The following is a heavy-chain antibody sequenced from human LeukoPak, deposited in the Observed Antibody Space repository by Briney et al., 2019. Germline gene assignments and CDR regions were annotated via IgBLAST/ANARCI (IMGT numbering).Heavy chain of an antibody. CDR3: ARDLSSTSCYL. D-gene: IGHD2-2*01. V-gene: IGHV3-74*01. CDR1: GFTFSSYW. Sequence: PGRSLRLSCAASGFTFSSYWMHWVRQAPGKGLVWVSRINTDGSSTSYADSVKGRFTISRDNAKNTLYLQMNSLRAEDTAVYYCARDLSSTSCYLWGQGTLVTVSS. CDR2: INTDGSST. J-gene: IGHJ5*02.